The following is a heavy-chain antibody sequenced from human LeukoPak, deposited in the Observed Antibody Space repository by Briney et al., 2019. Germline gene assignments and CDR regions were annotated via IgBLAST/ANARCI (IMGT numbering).Heavy chain of an antibody. CDR1: GFTFDDYG. Sequence: GGSLRLSCAASGFTFDDYGMSWVRHAPGKGLEWVSGINWNGGSTGYADSVKGRFTISRDNAKNSLYLQMNSLRAEDTALYYCARASIYYDILTGYNYYYYMDVRGKGTTVTVSS. D-gene: IGHD3-9*01. V-gene: IGHV3-20*04. J-gene: IGHJ6*03. CDR3: ARASIYYDILTGYNYYYYMDV. CDR2: INWNGGST.